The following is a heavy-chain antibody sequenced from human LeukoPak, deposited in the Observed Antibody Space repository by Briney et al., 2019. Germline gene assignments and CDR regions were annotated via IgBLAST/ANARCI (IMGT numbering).Heavy chain of an antibody. J-gene: IGHJ4*02. D-gene: IGHD3-16*01. Sequence: GGSLRLSCAASGFTFSSYWMSWVRQAPGKGLEWVANIKQDGSEKYYVDSVKGRFTISRDNAKNSLYLQMNSLRAEDTAVYYCARDTMITFGGVHDYWGQGTLVTVSS. CDR3: ARDTMITFGGVHDY. CDR2: IKQDGSEK. V-gene: IGHV3-7*01. CDR1: GFTFSSYW.